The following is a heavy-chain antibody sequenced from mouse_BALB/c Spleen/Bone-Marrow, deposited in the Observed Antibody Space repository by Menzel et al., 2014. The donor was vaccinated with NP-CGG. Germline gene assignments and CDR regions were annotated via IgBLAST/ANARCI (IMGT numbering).Heavy chain of an antibody. CDR3: ARYRYGNFDY. V-gene: IGHV14-3*02. CDR1: GFNIKDTY. Sequence: EVQLQESGAELVKPGASVKLSCTASGFNIKDTYIHWVKQRPEQGLEWIGRIDPANGNTKYDPKFQGKATITADTSSNTAYRQLSNLTSEDTAVYYCARYRYGNFDYWGQGTTLTVSS. J-gene: IGHJ2*01. D-gene: IGHD2-1*01. CDR2: IDPANGNT.